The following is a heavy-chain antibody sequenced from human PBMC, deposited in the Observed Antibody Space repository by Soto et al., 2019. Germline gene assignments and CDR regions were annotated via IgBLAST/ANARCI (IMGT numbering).Heavy chain of an antibody. CDR2: IFSNDEK. CDR3: ARSTTVTSFDY. CDR1: GFSLSNARMG. D-gene: IGHD4-4*01. V-gene: IGHV2-26*01. Sequence: QVTLKASGPVLVKPTETLTLTCTVSGFSLSNARMGVSWIRQPPGKALEWLAHIFSNDEKSYRTSLKSMLTLSRDTSKSQVVLTMPTIDPVDTAAYSCARSTTVTSFDYWGQRTLVTVSS. J-gene: IGHJ4*02.